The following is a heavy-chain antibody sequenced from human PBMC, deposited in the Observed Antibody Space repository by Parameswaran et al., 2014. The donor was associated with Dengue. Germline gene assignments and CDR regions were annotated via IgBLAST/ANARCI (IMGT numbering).Heavy chain of an antibody. V-gene: IGHV3-7*01. CDR2: INQDGNEK. CDR3: ARGTILAGYYAYFDN. Sequence: VRQAPGKGLEWVANINQDGNEKYYVDSVKGRFTISRDNAEKSLSLQMNSLRVEDSALYYCARGTILAGYYAYFDNWGQGTLVTVSS. J-gene: IGHJ4*02. D-gene: IGHD3-9*01.